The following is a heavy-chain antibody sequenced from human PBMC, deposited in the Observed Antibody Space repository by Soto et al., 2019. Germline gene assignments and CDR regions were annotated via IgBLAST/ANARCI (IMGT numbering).Heavy chain of an antibody. CDR1: GCTFTSYD. Sequence: ASVKVSCKASGCTFTSYDISWVRQAPGQGLEWMGWISAYNGNTNYAQKLQGRVTMTTDTSTSTAYMELRSLRSDDTAVYYCARVVAIAAAARWFDPWGQGTLVTVSS. CDR2: ISAYNGNT. V-gene: IGHV1-18*01. CDR3: ARVVAIAAAARWFDP. D-gene: IGHD6-13*01. J-gene: IGHJ5*02.